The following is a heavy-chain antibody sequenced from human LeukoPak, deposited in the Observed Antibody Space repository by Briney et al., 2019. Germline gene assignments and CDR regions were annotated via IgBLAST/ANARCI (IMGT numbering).Heavy chain of an antibody. D-gene: IGHD2-21*02. CDR2: ISGSGDTT. Sequence: GGSLRLSCAASGFTFSDYAMSWVRRAPGKGLEWVSVISGSGDTTNLADSVKGRFTVSRDNSKNTLYLQMNSLRAEDTAVYYCAMPYCGGDCYSAYWGQGTLVTVSS. CDR1: GFTFSDYA. V-gene: IGHV3-23*01. CDR3: AMPYCGGDCYSAY. J-gene: IGHJ4*02.